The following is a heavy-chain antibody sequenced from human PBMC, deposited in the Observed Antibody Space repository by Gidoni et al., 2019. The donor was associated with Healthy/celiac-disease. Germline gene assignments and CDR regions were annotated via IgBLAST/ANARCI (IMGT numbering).Heavy chain of an antibody. D-gene: IGHD2-15*01. J-gene: IGHJ6*02. Sequence: EVQLVESGGGLVKPGGSLRLSCAASGFTFSSYSMNWVRQAPGKGLEWVSAISSSSSYIYYADSVKGRFTISRDNAKNSLYLQMNSLRAEDTAVYYCARASLEGSGGRVYYGMDVWGQGTTVTVSS. CDR3: ARASLEGSGGRVYYGMDV. V-gene: IGHV3-21*01. CDR2: ISSSSSYI. CDR1: GFTFSSYS.